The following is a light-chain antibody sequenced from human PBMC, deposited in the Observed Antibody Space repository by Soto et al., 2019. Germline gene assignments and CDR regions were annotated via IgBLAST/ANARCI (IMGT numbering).Light chain of an antibody. Sequence: QSALTQPASVSGSPGQSITISCTGTSSDVGGSNYVSWYQQYPGKAPKLMIYEVSNRPSGVSNRFSGSKSGNTASLSISGLQAEDEADYYCSSYTNTNTYVFGTGTKVTVL. CDR1: SSDVGGSNY. V-gene: IGLV2-14*01. CDR2: EVS. CDR3: SSYTNTNTYV. J-gene: IGLJ1*01.